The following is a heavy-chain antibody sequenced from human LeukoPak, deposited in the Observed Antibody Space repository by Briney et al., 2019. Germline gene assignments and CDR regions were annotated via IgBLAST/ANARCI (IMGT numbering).Heavy chain of an antibody. J-gene: IGHJ6*03. CDR3: ARDQRSDILTDYYYMDV. CDR1: EFTFSSYS. V-gene: IGHV3-48*04. CDR2: ISSSGSTI. Sequence: GGSLRLSCAASEFTFSSYSMNWVRQAPGKGLEWVSYISSSGSTIYYADSVKGRFTISRDNAKNSLYLQMNSLRAEDTAVYYCARDQRSDILTDYYYMDVWGKGTTVTISS. D-gene: IGHD3-9*01.